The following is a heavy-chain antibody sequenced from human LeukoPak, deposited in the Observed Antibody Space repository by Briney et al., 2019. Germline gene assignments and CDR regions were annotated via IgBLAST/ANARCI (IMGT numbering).Heavy chain of an antibody. CDR3: ARVYCSSTSCYRKYNWFDP. D-gene: IGHD2-2*01. CDR1: GGTFSSYA. J-gene: IGHJ5*02. Sequence: GSSVKVSCKASGGTFSSYAISWVRQAPGQGLEWMGGIIPIFGTANYAQKFQGRVTITADKSTSTAYMELSSLRSEDTAVYYCARVYCSSTSCYRKYNWFDPWGQGTLVTVSS. V-gene: IGHV1-69*06. CDR2: IIPIFGTA.